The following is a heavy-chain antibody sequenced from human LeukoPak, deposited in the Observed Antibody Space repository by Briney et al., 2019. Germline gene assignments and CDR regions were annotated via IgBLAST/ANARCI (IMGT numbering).Heavy chain of an antibody. CDR1: GFTFSSYA. J-gene: IGHJ4*02. V-gene: IGHV3-23*01. D-gene: IGHD6-13*01. CDR3: ANEGAAGPIHQDY. CDR2: ISGSGGST. Sequence: GGSLRLSCAASGFTFSSYAMSWVRQAPRKGLEWVSAISGSGGSTYYADSVKGRFTISRDNSKNALYLQMNSLRAEDTAVYYCANEGAAGPIHQDYWGPGTLVTVSS.